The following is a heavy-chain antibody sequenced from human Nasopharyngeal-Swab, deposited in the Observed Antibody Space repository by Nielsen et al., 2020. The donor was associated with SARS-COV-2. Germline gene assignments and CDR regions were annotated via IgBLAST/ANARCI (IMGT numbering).Heavy chain of an antibody. V-gene: IGHV1-3*01. Sequence: ASVQVPCKAYRYTFITHVTHWVRQAPGQSLEWMGWTNGDTGNTKYPENFQGRVTITRDKSTKTAYMELRSLRPEDTAVYYCARERPEHYFDLWGPGTLVTVSS. CDR2: TNGDTGNT. CDR1: RYTFITHV. CDR3: ARERPEHYFDL. J-gene: IGHJ4*02. D-gene: IGHD2-21*01.